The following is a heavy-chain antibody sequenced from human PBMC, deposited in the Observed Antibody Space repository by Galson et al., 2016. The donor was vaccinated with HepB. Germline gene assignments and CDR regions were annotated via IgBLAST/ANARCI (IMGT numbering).Heavy chain of an antibody. D-gene: IGHD3-22*01. CDR1: GFSLSTSGMN. CDR2: IYWDDDK. Sequence: PALVTPTQTLTLTCTFSGFSLSTSGMNVGWIRQPPGKALEWLALIYWDDDKRYNPSLESRLTINKDTSKNQLVLTMTNMDPVDTATYYCAHSPPDSSGYYYPYWGQGTPVTVSS. V-gene: IGHV2-5*08. J-gene: IGHJ4*02. CDR3: AHSPPDSSGYYYPY.